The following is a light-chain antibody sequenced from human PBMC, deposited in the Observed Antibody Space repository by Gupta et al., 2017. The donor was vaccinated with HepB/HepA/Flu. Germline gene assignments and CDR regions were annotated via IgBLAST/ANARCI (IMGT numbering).Light chain of an antibody. CDR3: AAWDDSLSGYVI. J-gene: IGLJ2*01. CDR1: SSNIGSHY. V-gene: IGLV1-47*01. Sequence: QSVLTQPPSASGTRGKRGTISCSGISSNIGSHYVYWYQQLPGTAPKLLIYRNNQRPSGVPDRFSGSKSGTSASLAISGLRSEDEADYYCAAWDDSLSGYVIFGGGTKLTVL. CDR2: RNN.